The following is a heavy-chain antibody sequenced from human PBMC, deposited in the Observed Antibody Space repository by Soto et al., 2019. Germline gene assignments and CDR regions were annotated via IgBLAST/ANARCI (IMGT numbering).Heavy chain of an antibody. D-gene: IGHD2-2*01. J-gene: IGHJ6*02. V-gene: IGHV3-23*01. CDR3: AKKSCSSPGCPYGMDV. CDR2: ISCSGDST. Sequence: GGSLRLSCAASGFTFSSYAMSWVRQAPGKGLEWVSVISCSGDSTYYADSVKDRFTISRDNSQNTLYLQMNSLRAEDTAVYYCAKKSCSSPGCPYGMDVWGQGTTVTVSS. CDR1: GFTFSSYA.